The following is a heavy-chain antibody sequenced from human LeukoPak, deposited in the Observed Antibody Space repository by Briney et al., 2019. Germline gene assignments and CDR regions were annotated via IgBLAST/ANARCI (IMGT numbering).Heavy chain of an antibody. CDR3: AGHHPRNTVDF. Sequence: SEALSLTCTVSGGSISSHYWSWIRQPPGKGLEWIAYISDIGSINYNPSLKSRVTISLDTSKNQFSLKLSSVTAADTAVYYCAGHHPRNTVDFWGQGTLVTVSS. CDR1: GGSISSHY. D-gene: IGHD2/OR15-2a*01. J-gene: IGHJ4*02. V-gene: IGHV4-59*08. CDR2: ISDIGSI.